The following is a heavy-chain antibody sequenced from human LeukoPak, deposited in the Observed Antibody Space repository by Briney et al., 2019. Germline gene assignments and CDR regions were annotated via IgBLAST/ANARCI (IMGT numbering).Heavy chain of an antibody. V-gene: IGHV3-64*01. CDR3: ARGGYSSSWSPYYFDY. CDR1: GFTFSSYA. CDR2: ISSNGGST. J-gene: IGHJ4*02. D-gene: IGHD6-6*01. Sequence: GGSLRLSCAASGFTFSSYAMHWVRQAPGKGLEYVSAISSNGGSTYYANSVKGRFTISGDNSKNTLYLQMGSLRAEDMAVYYCARGGYSSSWSPYYFDYWGQGTLVTVSS.